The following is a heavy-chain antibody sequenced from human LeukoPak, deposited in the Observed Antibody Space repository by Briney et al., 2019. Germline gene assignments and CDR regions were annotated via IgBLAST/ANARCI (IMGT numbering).Heavy chain of an antibody. CDR3: AKGKLPGD. CDR2: ISYDGGNK. CDR1: GFTFSSYG. V-gene: IGHV3-30*18. D-gene: IGHD2-15*01. J-gene: IGHJ4*02. Sequence: PGGSLRLSCAASGFTFSSYGMHWVRQAPGKGLEWVAVISYDGGNKYYADSVKCRFTISRDNSKNTLYLQMNSLRAEDTAVYYCAKGKLPGDWGQGTLVTVSS.